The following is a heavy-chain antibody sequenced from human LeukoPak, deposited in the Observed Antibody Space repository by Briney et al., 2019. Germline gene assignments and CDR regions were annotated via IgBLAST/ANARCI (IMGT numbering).Heavy chain of an antibody. Sequence: SETLSLTCTVSGDSISSDGYSWTWIRQPPGKGLEWIGHISYSGNTYYNPSLKSRVTLSVDASKNQFSLNLTSVTAADTAIYYRARDFLRTASPDAFDLWGQGTMVTVSS. V-gene: IGHV4-31*03. CDR2: ISYSGNT. CDR3: ARDFLRTASPDAFDL. J-gene: IGHJ3*01. CDR1: GDSISSDGYS. D-gene: IGHD2-21*02.